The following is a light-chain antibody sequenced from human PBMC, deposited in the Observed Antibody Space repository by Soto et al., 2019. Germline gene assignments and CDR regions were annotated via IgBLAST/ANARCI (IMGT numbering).Light chain of an antibody. CDR1: QSINRY. V-gene: IGKV3-20*01. J-gene: IGKJ5*01. Sequence: EIVVTQFTATLSLSPGERATLSCRASQSINRYLAWYQQKPGQPPRLLIHDTSRRATGIPDRFSGSGAGTDFTLTISRLEPEDFAVYYCQHYGTSQITFCQVTLLEI. CDR2: DTS. CDR3: QHYGTSQIT.